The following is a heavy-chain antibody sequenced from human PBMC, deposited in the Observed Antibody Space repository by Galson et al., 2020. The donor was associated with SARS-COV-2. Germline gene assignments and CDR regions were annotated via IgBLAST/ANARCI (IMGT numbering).Heavy chain of an antibody. CDR2: IWYDGSNK. D-gene: IGHD4-17*01. J-gene: IGHJ2*01. CDR3: ATLTTEGFFDL. Sequence: GESLKISCAASGFTFSSYGMHWVRQAPGKGLEWVAVIWYDGSNKYYADSVKGRFTISRDNSKNTLYLQMNSLRAEDMAVYYCATLTTEGFFDLWGRGTLVTVSS. CDR1: GFTFSSYG. V-gene: IGHV3-33*01.